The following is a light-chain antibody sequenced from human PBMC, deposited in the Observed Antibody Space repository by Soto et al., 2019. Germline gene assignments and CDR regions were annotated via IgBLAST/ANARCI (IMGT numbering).Light chain of an antibody. CDR3: SSYAGSNPLI. CDR1: SSDVGGYNY. V-gene: IGLV2-8*01. Sequence: QSALTQPPSASGSPGQSVTISCTGTSSDVGGYNYVSWYQQHPGKAPKLMIFEVTKRPSGVPDRFSGSKSGNTASLTVSGLQAEDEAEYYGSSYAGSNPLISGGGTKLTSL. J-gene: IGLJ2*01. CDR2: EVT.